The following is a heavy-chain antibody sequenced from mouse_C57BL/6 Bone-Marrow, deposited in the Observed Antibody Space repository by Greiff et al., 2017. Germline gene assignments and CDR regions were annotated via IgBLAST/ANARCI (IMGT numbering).Heavy chain of an antibody. Sequence: EVQLQQSGPELVKPGASVKISCKASGYTFTDYYMNWVKQSHGKSLEWIGDINPNNGGTSYNQKFKGKATLTVDKSSSTAYMELRSLTSEDSAVYYCARLIDYDKGFAYWGQGTLVTVSA. CDR2: INPNNGGT. V-gene: IGHV1-26*01. J-gene: IGHJ3*01. CDR1: GYTFTDYY. D-gene: IGHD2-4*01. CDR3: ARLIDYDKGFAY.